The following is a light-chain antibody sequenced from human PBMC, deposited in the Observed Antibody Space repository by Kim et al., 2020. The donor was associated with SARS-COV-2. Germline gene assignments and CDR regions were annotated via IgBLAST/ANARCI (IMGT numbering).Light chain of an antibody. J-gene: IGLJ3*02. CDR2: GKN. V-gene: IGLV3-19*01. CDR3: NSRDSSGNHWV. CDR1: GVSSYY. Sequence: ALGLTVRITCTGDGVSSYYAGWYQQKPGRAPVLVIYGKNNRPSGVPDRFSGSCSGDTASLTITGAQAEDEADYYCNSRDSSGNHWVFGGGTKLTVL.